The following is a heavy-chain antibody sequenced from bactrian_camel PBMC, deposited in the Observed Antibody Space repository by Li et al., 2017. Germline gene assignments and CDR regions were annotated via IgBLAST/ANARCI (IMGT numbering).Heavy chain of an antibody. CDR1: GRNYVKWC. D-gene: IGHD5*01. CDR2: LDWRGIT. CDR3: AARSRGCNGDVSY. J-gene: IGHJ4*01. Sequence: HVQLVESGGDSVQAGGSLRLSCAASGRNYVKWCMGWFRQVPGKEREGLATLDWRGITAYADSVKGRFTISRDNARNTVYLQMDSLKPEDTAKYYCAARSRGCNGDVSYWGQGTQVTVS. V-gene: IGHV3S53*01.